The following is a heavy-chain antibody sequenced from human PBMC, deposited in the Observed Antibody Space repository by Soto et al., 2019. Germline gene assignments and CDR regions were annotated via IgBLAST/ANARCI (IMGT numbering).Heavy chain of an antibody. CDR3: ARDIVVVPAAKSSAFDI. CDR2: ISAYNGNT. V-gene: IGHV1-18*01. J-gene: IGHJ3*02. CDR1: GYTFTSYG. Sequence: GASVKVSCKASGYTFTSYGISWVRQAPGQGLEWMGWISAYNGNTNYAQKLQGRVTMTTDTSTSTAYMELRSLRSDDTAVYYCARDIVVVPAAKSSAFDIWGQGTMVTVSS. D-gene: IGHD2-2*01.